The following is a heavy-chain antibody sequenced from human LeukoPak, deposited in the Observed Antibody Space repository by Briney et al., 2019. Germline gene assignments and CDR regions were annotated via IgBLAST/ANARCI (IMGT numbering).Heavy chain of an antibody. CDR1: GFTFSSYS. CDR2: ISSSSSYI. V-gene: IGHV3-21*04. J-gene: IGHJ3*02. D-gene: IGHD2-2*01. Sequence: KAGGSLRLSCAASGFTFSSYSMNWVRQAPGKGLEWVSSISSSSSYIYYADSVKGRFTISRDNAKNSLYLQMNSLRAEDTAVYYCASRALGYCSSTSCYGAFDIWGQGTMVTVSS. CDR3: ASRALGYCSSTSCYGAFDI.